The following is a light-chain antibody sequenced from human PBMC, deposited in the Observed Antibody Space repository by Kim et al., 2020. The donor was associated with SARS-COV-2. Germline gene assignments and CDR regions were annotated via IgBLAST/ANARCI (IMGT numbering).Light chain of an antibody. V-gene: IGKV4-1*01. CDR2: WAS. CDR1: QSVLYSSNNKNY. J-gene: IGKJ2*03. Sequence: RATINCKSSQSVLYSSNNKNYLAWYQQKPEQPPKLLIYWASTRESGVPDRFSGSGSGTDFTLTISSLQAEDVAVYYCQQYYSTPYSFGQGTKLEI. CDR3: QQYYSTPYS.